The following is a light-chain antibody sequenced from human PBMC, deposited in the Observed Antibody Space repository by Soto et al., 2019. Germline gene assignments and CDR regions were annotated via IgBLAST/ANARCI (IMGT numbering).Light chain of an antibody. V-gene: IGKV1-12*01. CDR2: AAS. CDR3: QQANSIPFT. J-gene: IGKJ3*01. Sequence: DIQMTQSPSSVSASIGDRVTITCRASQDVSSWLAWYQQKPGKAPNLLIYAASSLQSGVPSRFSSSGSGTDFTLTISSLQPEDFATYYCQQANSIPFTFGPGTKVDI. CDR1: QDVSSW.